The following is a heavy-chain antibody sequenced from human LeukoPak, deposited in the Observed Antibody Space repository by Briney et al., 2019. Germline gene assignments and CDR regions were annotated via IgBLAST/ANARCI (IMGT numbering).Heavy chain of an antibody. V-gene: IGHV3-48*03. J-gene: IGHJ6*04. CDR3: AELGITMIGGV. D-gene: IGHD3-10*02. CDR2: ISSSGSTI. Sequence: GGSLRLSCAASGFTFSSYSMNWVRQAPGKGLEWVSYISSSGSTIYYADSMKGRFTISRDNAKNSLYLQMNSLRAEDTAVYYCAELGITMIGGVWGKGTTVTISS. CDR1: GFTFSSYS.